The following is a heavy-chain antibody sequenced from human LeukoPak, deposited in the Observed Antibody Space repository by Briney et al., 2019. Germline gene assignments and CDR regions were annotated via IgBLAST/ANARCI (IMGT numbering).Heavy chain of an antibody. J-gene: IGHJ6*04. V-gene: IGHV3-33*01. D-gene: IGHD3-10*01. CDR3: ARDNSRFGDGMDV. CDR2: IWYDGSNK. CDR1: GFTFSSYG. Sequence: GRSLRLSCAASGFTFSSYGMHWVRQAPGKGLEWVAAIWYDGSNKYYADSVKGRFTISRDNSKNTLYLQMNSLRAEDTAVYYCARDNSRFGDGMDVWGKGTTVTVSS.